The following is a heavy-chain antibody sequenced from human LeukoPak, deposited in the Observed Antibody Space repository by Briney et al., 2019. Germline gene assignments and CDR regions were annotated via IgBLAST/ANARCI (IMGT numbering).Heavy chain of an antibody. CDR2: IYHGGST. CDR3: TMTTVTSGAFDI. V-gene: IGHV4-30-2*01. CDR1: GVSISSGGYS. J-gene: IGHJ3*02. Sequence: SETLSLTCAVSGVSISSGGYSWSWIRQPPGKGLEWIGYIYHGGSTYYNPSLKSRVTISVDRSKNQFSLKLSSVTAADTAVYYCTMTTVTSGAFDIWGQGTMVTVSS. D-gene: IGHD4-17*01.